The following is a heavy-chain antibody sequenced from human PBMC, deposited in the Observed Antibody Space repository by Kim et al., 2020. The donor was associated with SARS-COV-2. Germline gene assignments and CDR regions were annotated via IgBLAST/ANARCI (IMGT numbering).Heavy chain of an antibody. CDR1: GFTFSSYG. CDR2: ISYDGSNK. CDR3: AKAMEDYYDSSGYAFVTSYYYYGMDV. J-gene: IGHJ6*02. Sequence: GGSLRLSCAASGFTFSSYGMHWVRQAPGKGLEWVAVISYDGSNKYYADSVKGRFTISRDNSKNTLYLQMNSLRAEDTAVYYCAKAMEDYYDSSGYAFVTSYYYYGMDVWGQGTTVTVSS. D-gene: IGHD3-22*01. V-gene: IGHV3-30*18.